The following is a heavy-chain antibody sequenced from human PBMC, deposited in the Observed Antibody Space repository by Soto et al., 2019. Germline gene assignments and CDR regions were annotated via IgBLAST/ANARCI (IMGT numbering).Heavy chain of an antibody. CDR2: IYYSGST. Sequence: KSSETLSLTCTVSGGSVSSGSYYWSWIRQPPGKGLEWIGYIYYSGSTNYNPSLKSRVTISVDTSKNQFSLKLSSVTAADTAVYYCARERDGYFGYWGQGTLVTVSS. CDR1: GGSVSSGSYY. J-gene: IGHJ4*02. V-gene: IGHV4-61*01. CDR3: ARERDGYFGY.